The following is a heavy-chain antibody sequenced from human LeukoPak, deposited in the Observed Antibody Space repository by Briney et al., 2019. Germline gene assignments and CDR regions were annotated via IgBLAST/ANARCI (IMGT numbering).Heavy chain of an antibody. CDR3: VKWGDYDVLTNYYAPDY. V-gene: IGHV3-23*01. CDR2: LLCHGAST. CDR1: GFTFRNYA. Sequence: GASLRLFCAASGFTFRNYAMSWVRQAPGKGLEWVSALLCHGASTHYADSVKGRFTISRDNSKNTLYLQMNSLRAEDTAIDYCVKWGDYDVLTNYYAPDYWSQGSLVTVSS. J-gene: IGHJ4*02. D-gene: IGHD3-9*01.